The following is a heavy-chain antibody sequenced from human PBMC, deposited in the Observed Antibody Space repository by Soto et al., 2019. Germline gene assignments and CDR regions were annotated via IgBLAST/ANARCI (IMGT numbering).Heavy chain of an antibody. CDR2: INSDGSTT. D-gene: IGHD3-3*01. CDR1: GFTFSSYW. Sequence: GGSLRLSCATSGFTFSSYWMHWVRQAPGKGLLWVSRINSDGSTTTYADSVKGRFTISRDNAKNTLFLQINSLRADDTAVYYCVRGATVFGMLIPDNWGQGTLVTVSS. J-gene: IGHJ4*02. V-gene: IGHV3-74*01. CDR3: VRGATVFGMLIPDN.